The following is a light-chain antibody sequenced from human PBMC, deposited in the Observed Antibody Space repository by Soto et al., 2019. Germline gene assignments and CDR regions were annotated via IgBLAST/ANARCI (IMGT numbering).Light chain of an antibody. CDR2: DAS. CDR3: QQYDTFPRT. V-gene: IGKV1-8*01. CDR1: QGISSY. Sequence: AIRMTQSPSSLSASTGDRVTLTCRASQGISSYLAWYKQKPGKAPKFLIYDASTLETGVPSRFRGSGSGTEFTLTISSLKPDDFETFYCQQYDTFPRTFGQGTKVDIK. J-gene: IGKJ1*01.